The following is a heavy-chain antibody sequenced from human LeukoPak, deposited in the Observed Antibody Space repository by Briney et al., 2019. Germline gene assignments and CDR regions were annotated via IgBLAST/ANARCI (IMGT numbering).Heavy chain of an antibody. Sequence: SETLSLTCAVYGGSFSGYYWSWIRQPPGKGLEWIGEINHSGSTNYNPSLKSRVTISVDTSKNQFSLKLSSVTAADTAVYYCARRRELRLFDYWGQGTLVTVSS. D-gene: IGHD1-26*01. V-gene: IGHV4-34*01. J-gene: IGHJ4*02. CDR1: GGSFSGYY. CDR3: ARRRELRLFDY. CDR2: INHSGST.